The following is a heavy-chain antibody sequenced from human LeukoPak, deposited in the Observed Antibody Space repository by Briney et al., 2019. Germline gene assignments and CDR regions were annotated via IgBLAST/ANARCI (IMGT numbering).Heavy chain of an antibody. CDR2: IKQDGSEK. CDR3: ARDMAMRRYYYMDV. J-gene: IGHJ6*03. D-gene: IGHD3-10*01. Sequence: PGGSLRLSCAASGFTFSSYWMSWVRQAPGKGLEWVANIKQDGSEKYYVDSVKGRFTISRDNAENSLYLQMNSLRAEDTAVYYCARDMAMRRYYYMDVWGKGTTVTVSS. V-gene: IGHV3-7*01. CDR1: GFTFSSYW.